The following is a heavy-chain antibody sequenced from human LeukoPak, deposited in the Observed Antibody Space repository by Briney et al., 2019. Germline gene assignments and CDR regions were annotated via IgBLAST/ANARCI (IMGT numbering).Heavy chain of an antibody. Sequence: SETLSLTCAVHGGSLTGYSWAWVRQSPGEGLEWIGEINQVERTIYSPSLESRVSISLEASRNQFFLQLTSVAAADTAMYYCARGPATPPRLFFDSSFMGVWGPGTPVTVSS. J-gene: IGHJ6*02. V-gene: IGHV4-34*01. CDR2: INQVERT. D-gene: IGHD2-15*01. CDR1: GGSLTGYS. CDR3: ARGPATPPRLFFDSSFMGV.